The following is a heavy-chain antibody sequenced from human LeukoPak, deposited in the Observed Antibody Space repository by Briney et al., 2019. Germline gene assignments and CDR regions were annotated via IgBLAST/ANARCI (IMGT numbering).Heavy chain of an antibody. CDR1: GFTFSSYA. Sequence: GGSLRLSCAASGFTFSSYAMHWVRQAPGKGLEWVAVISYDGSNKYYADSVKGRFTISRDNSKNTLYLQMNSLRAEDTAVYYCARGKGFYCYGMDVWGQGTTVTVSS. CDR2: ISYDGSNK. CDR3: ARGKGFYCYGMDV. V-gene: IGHV3-30-3*01. J-gene: IGHJ6*02.